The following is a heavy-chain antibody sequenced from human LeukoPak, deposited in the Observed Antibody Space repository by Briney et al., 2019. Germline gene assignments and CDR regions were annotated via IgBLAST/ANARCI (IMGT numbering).Heavy chain of an antibody. CDR1: GGSVSSSNYY. CDR2: FSYNVHS. D-gene: IGHD6-13*01. J-gene: IGHJ4*02. V-gene: IGHV4-61*01. CDR3: ARVSVAGTGPDY. Sequence: PSESPSLTCTVSGGSVSSSNYYWSWIRQPPGKGLEWVGFFSYNVHSDYNPSLKSRVTISVDTSKNQFSLRLSSVTAADTAIYYCARVSVAGTGPDYWGQGTLVTVSS.